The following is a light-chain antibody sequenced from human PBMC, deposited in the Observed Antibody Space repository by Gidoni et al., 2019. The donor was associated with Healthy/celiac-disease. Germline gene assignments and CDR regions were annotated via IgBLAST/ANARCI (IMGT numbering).Light chain of an antibody. J-gene: IGKJ3*01. Sequence: IVLTQTPGTLSLSPGARAPISCRASQSVSSSYLAWYQQKPGQAPRLLLYGASSSATGIPARFSGSGYGTDFTLTISRLEPEDFAVYDCQQYGSSRLTFGPGTKVEIK. CDR2: GAS. CDR1: QSVSSSY. CDR3: QQYGSSRLT. V-gene: IGKV3-20*01.